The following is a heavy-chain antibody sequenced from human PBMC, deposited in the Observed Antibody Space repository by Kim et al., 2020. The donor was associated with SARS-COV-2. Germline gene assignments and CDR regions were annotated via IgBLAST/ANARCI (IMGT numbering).Heavy chain of an antibody. CDR1: GFIVTNHY. Sequence: GGSLRLSFAASGFIVTNHYLTWVRQAPGKGLEWLSMIHIDGTTYYADSVRGRFTISRDTSENTLYLQMNNLRAEDTAIYFCRRGHWGDTPSWGQGTRVTISS. J-gene: IGHJ5*02. D-gene: IGHD7-27*01. V-gene: IGHV3-53*01. CDR3: RRGHWGDTPS. CDR2: IHIDGTT.